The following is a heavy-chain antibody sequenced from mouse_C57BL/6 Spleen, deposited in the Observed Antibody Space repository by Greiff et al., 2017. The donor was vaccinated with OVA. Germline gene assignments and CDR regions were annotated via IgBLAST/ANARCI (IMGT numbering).Heavy chain of an antibody. D-gene: IGHD3-3*01. J-gene: IGHJ4*01. Sequence: VHVKQSGAELVRPGASVKLSCTASGFNIKDDYMHWVKQRPEQGLEWIGWIDPENGDTEYASKFQGKATITADTSSNTAYLQLSSLTSEDTAVYYCTTGTRYAMDYWGQGTSVTVSS. CDR3: TTGTRYAMDY. V-gene: IGHV14-4*01. CDR1: GFNIKDDY. CDR2: IDPENGDT.